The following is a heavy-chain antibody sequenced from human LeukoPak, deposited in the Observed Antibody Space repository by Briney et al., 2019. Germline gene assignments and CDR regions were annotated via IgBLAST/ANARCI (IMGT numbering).Heavy chain of an antibody. J-gene: IGHJ5*02. CDR2: IYYSGST. CDR1: GGSISSYY. V-gene: IGHV4-59*01. CDR3: ARLRQPNWFDP. D-gene: IGHD3-10*01. Sequence: PSETLSLTCAVSGGSISSYYWSWIRQPPGKGLEWIGYIYYSGSTNYNPSLKSRVTISVDTPKNQFSLKLSTVTAADTAVYYCARLRQPNWFDPWGQGTLVTVSS.